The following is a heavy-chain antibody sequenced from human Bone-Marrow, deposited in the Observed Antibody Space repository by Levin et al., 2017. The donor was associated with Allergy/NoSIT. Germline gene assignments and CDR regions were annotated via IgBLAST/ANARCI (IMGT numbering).Heavy chain of an antibody. CDR3: ARAIRYHLLMEY. J-gene: IGHJ4*02. Sequence: ASVKVSCKTSGYTFSSYDITWVRLAAGQGLEWMGWMNPNSGNTGYAQKFRGRVSMTSDSSITTAYMELSSLESEDTAVYYCARAIRYHLLMEYWGQGTLVTVSS. CDR1: GYTFSSYD. V-gene: IGHV1-8*01. CDR2: MNPNSGNT. D-gene: IGHD2-2*01.